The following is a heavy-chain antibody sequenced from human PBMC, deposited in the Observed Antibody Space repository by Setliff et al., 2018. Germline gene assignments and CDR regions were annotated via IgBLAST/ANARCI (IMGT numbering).Heavy chain of an antibody. J-gene: IGHJ4*02. Sequence: PSETLSLTCTVSGGSISSGGYYWSWIRQHPGKGLEWIGYIYYSGSTSYYNPSLKSRVTISVDTSKNQFSLKLSPVTAADTAVSYCARGRAGHSGHWGQGTLVTVSS. V-gene: IGHV4-31*03. CDR1: GGSISSGGYY. CDR3: ARGRAGHSGH. CDR2: IYYSGSTS. D-gene: IGHD6-19*01.